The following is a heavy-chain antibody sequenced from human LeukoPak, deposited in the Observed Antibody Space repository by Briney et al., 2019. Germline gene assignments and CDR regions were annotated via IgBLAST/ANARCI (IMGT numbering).Heavy chain of an antibody. D-gene: IGHD1-1*01. J-gene: IGHJ5*02. CDR3: ARDQTTYLTTTEYKWFDP. V-gene: IGHV3-21*01. Sequence: GGSLRLSCAASGFTSSTYSMNWVRQAPGRGLEWVSSISSSSIYIHYADSVKGRFTVSRDNAKNSLYLQMNSLRAEDTAVYYCARDQTTYLTTTEYKWFDPWGQGTLVTVSS. CDR2: ISSSSIYI. CDR1: GFTSSTYS.